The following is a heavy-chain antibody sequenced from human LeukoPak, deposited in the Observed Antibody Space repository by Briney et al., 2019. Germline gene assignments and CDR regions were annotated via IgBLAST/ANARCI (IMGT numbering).Heavy chain of an antibody. CDR3: ARAGVGTVTTSDY. CDR1: GFTFGSYS. CDR2: ISSSSSYI. V-gene: IGHV3-21*01. J-gene: IGHJ4*02. D-gene: IGHD4-17*01. Sequence: PGGSLRLSCAASGFTFGSYSMNWVRQAPGKGLEWVSSISSSSSYIYYADSVKGRFTISRDNAKNSLYLQMNSLRAEDTAVYYCARAGVGTVTTSDYWGQGTLVTVSS.